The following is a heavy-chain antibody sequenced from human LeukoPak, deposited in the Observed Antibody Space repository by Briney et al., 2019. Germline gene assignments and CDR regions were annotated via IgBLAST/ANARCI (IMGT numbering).Heavy chain of an antibody. CDR2: SGST. CDR1: GYSISSGYY. D-gene: IGHD1-26*01. Sequence: PSETLSLTCTVSGYSISSGYYWGWIRQPPGKGLEWIGSGSTYYNPSLKSRVTISVDTSKNQFSLKLSSVTAADTAVYYCAREEIVGATNDAFDIWGQGTMVTASS. CDR3: AREEIVGATNDAFDI. V-gene: IGHV4-38-2*02. J-gene: IGHJ3*02.